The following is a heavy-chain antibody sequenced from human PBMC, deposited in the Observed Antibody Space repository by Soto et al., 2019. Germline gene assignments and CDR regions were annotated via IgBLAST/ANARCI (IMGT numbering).Heavy chain of an antibody. J-gene: IGHJ5*02. D-gene: IGHD6-19*01. CDR2: ISSSSSYI. Sequence: GGSLRLSCAASGFTFSSYSMNWVRQAPGKGLGWVSSISSSSSYIYYADSVKGRFTISRDNAKNSLYLQMNSLRAEDTAVYYCAREEEQWLAPGWFDPWGQGTLVTVSS. V-gene: IGHV3-21*01. CDR1: GFTFSSYS. CDR3: AREEEQWLAPGWFDP.